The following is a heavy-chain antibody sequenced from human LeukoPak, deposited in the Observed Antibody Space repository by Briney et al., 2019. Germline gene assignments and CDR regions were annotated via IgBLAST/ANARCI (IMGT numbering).Heavy chain of an antibody. CDR1: GFTFSDSA. J-gene: IGHJ4*02. CDR3: AKDRTSWYYSFDY. V-gene: IGHV3-23*01. D-gene: IGHD6-13*01. Sequence: GGSLRLSCAASGFTFSDSAMTWVRQAPGKGLEWVSLISFSGDSIYYADSVRGRFTISRDNSKNTLFLQMNNLRAEDTAVYYCAKDRTSWYYSFDYWGQGTLVTVSS. CDR2: ISFSGDSI.